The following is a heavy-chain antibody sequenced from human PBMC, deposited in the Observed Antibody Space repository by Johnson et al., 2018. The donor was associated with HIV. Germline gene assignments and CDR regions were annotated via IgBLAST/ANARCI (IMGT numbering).Heavy chain of an antibody. CDR3: ARDRGAGSSGAFDI. J-gene: IGHJ3*02. CDR1: GLTFSHYP. CDR2: ISYDGSNK. D-gene: IGHD6-6*01. Sequence: QVQLVESGGGVVQPGTSLRLSCAASGLTFSHYPMHWVRQAPGKGLEWVAVISYDGSNKYYADSVKGRFTISRDNSKNTLYLQMNSLRAEDTAVYYCARDRGAGSSGAFDIWGQGTMVTVSS. V-gene: IGHV3-30*04.